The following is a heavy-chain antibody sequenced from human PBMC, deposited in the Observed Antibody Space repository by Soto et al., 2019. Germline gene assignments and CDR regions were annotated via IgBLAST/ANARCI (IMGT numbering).Heavy chain of an antibody. CDR1: GFTFSSYS. Sequence: GGSLRLSCAASGFTFSSYSMNWVRQAPGKGLEWVSSISSSSSYIYYADSVKGRFTISRDNAKNSLYLQMNSLRAEDTAVYYCARDLNWNGHPDAFDIWGQGTMVTVSS. V-gene: IGHV3-21*01. CDR3: ARDLNWNGHPDAFDI. CDR2: ISSSSSYI. J-gene: IGHJ3*02. D-gene: IGHD1-20*01.